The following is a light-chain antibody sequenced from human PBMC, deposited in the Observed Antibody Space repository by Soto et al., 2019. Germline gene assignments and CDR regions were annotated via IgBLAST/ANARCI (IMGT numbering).Light chain of an antibody. J-gene: IGKJ3*01. CDR1: QSVSSSY. V-gene: IGKV3-20*01. CDR3: QQYGSSLLFT. Sequence: EIVLTQSPGTLSLSPGERATLSCRASQSVSSSYLAWYQQKPGQAPRLLIYDASSRATGIPDRFSGSGSGTDLTLTISRLEPEDFAVYYCQQYGSSLLFTFGPGTKVDIK. CDR2: DAS.